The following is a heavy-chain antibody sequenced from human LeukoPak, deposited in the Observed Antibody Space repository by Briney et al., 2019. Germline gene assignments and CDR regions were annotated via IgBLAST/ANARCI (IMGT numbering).Heavy chain of an antibody. CDR2: ISAYNGNT. CDR3: ARDYDYVWGSYRDLDY. J-gene: IGHJ4*02. CDR1: GYTFTSYG. V-gene: IGHV1-18*01. D-gene: IGHD3-16*02. Sequence: GASVKVSCKASGYTFTSYGISWVRQAPGQGLEWMGWISAYNGNTNYAQKLQGRVTMTTDTSTSTAYMELRSLRSDDTAVYYCARDYDYVWGSYRDLDYWGQGTLVTVSS.